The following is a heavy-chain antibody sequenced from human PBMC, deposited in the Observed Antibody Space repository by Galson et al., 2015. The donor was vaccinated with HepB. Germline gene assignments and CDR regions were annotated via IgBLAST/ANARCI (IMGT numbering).Heavy chain of an antibody. CDR2: IIPIFGTA. CDR1: GGTFSSYA. V-gene: IGHV1-69*13. CDR3: ARVSTGHYDFWSGPYGMDV. Sequence: SVKVSCKASGGTFSSYAISWVRQAPGQGLEWMGGIIPIFGTANYAQKFQGRVTITADESTSTAYMELSSLRSEDTAVHYCARVSTGHYDFWSGPYGMDVWGQGTTVTVSS. J-gene: IGHJ6*02. D-gene: IGHD3-3*01.